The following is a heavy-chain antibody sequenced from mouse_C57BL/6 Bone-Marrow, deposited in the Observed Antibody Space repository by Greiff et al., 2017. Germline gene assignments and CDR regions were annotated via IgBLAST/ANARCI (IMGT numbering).Heavy chain of an antibody. V-gene: IGHV14-4*01. D-gene: IGHD1-1*01. J-gene: IGHJ2*01. CDR3: TTKFLYYYGPY. Sequence: EVQLQQSGAELVRPGASVKLSCTASGFNIKDDYMHWVKQRPEQGLEWIGWIDPENGDTEYASKFQGKATIPADTSSNTAYLQLSSLTSEDTAFYYCTTKFLYYYGPYWGQGTTLTVSS. CDR2: IDPENGDT. CDR1: GFNIKDDY.